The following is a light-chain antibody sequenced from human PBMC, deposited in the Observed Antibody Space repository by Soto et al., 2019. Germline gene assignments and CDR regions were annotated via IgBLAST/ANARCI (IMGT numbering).Light chain of an antibody. CDR3: QQYKSYWT. Sequence: DIQMTQSPSTLSASVGDRVTITCRASQSISSWLAWYQQKPGKAPTLLLYKASSLESGVPARFSGSGSGTEFTLTISSLQPDDVATYYCQQYKSYWTFGQGTKVEIK. V-gene: IGKV1-5*03. CDR2: KAS. J-gene: IGKJ1*01. CDR1: QSISSW.